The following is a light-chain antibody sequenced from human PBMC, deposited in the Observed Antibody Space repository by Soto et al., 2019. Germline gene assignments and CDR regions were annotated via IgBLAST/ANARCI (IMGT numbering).Light chain of an antibody. J-gene: IGLJ1*01. Sequence: QSVLTQPPSVSGAPGQRVTISCTGSSSNIGAGYDVHWYQQLPGTAPKLLIYANNIRPSGVPGRFSGSKSGTSASLAITGLQAEDEAGYYCCSYGGSFIFVFGTGTQVTVL. CDR3: CSYGGSFIFV. CDR1: SSNIGAGYD. CDR2: ANN. V-gene: IGLV1-40*01.